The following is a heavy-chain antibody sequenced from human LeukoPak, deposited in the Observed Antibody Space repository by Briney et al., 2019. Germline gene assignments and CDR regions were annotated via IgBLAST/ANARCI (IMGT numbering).Heavy chain of an antibody. D-gene: IGHD3-3*01. V-gene: IGHV3-30*18. J-gene: IGHJ4*02. Sequence: GGSLRLSCAASGFTFSSYGMHWVRQAPGKGLEWVAVISYDGSNKYYADSVKGRFTISRDNSKNTLYLQMNSLRAEDTAVYYCAKGRGVYDFWSGYYTFDYWGQGTLVTASS. CDR1: GFTFSSYG. CDR2: ISYDGSNK. CDR3: AKGRGVYDFWSGYYTFDY.